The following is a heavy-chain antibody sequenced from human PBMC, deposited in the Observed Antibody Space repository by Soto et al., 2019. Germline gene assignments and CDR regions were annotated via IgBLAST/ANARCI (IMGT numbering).Heavy chain of an antibody. CDR1: GFTFSSYA. CDR3: VPRKGDPFT. J-gene: IGHJ4*02. D-gene: IGHD3-16*01. CDR2: ISYDNT. Sequence: PWGSLGLSCAASGFTFSSYAMHWVRQAPGKGLEWVAVISYDNTYYADSVKGRFTISRDNSKNTLSLQMNSLRVEDSAVYYCVPRKGDPFTWGPGTLVTVSS. V-gene: IGHV3-30*04.